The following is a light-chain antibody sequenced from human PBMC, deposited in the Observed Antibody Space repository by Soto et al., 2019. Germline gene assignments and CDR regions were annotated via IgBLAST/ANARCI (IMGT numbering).Light chain of an antibody. CDR3: QQNYNTPPFT. CDR1: ETISTD. Sequence: DIQLTQSPSSLSASVGDRVTITCRASETISTDLNWYQQKPGKAPKVLIYAASSLQSGVPSRFSGSGSGTDFTLTISSLQPADFAVYYCQQNYNTPPFTFGQGTKLEI. J-gene: IGKJ2*01. CDR2: AAS. V-gene: IGKV1-39*01.